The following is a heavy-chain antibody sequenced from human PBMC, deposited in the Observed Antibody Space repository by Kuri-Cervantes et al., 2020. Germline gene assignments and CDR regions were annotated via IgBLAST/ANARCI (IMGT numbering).Heavy chain of an antibody. J-gene: IGHJ5*02. CDR3: ARGVLVVNNDWFDP. V-gene: IGHV4-39*01. D-gene: IGHD3-22*01. CDR2: IYYSGST. CDR1: GGSISSSSYY. Sequence: SETLSLTCTVSGGSISSSSYYWGWIRQPPGKGLEWIGSIYYSGSTYYNPSLKSRVTISVDTSKNQFSLKLSSVTAADTAVYYCARGVLVVNNDWFDPWGQGTLVTVSS.